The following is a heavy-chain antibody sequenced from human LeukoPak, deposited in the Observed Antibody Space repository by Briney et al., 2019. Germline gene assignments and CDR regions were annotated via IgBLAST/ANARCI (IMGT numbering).Heavy chain of an antibody. J-gene: IGHJ6*02. CDR1: GGSISSYY. CDR3: ARDQRARDYYYYGMDV. Sequence: PSETLSLTCTVSGGSISSYYWSWIRQPPGKGLEWLGYIYYSGSTNYNPSLKSRVTISVDTSKKQFSLKLSSVTAADTAVYYCARDQRARDYYYYGMDVWGQGTTVTVSS. V-gene: IGHV4-59*01. D-gene: IGHD5-24*01. CDR2: IYYSGST.